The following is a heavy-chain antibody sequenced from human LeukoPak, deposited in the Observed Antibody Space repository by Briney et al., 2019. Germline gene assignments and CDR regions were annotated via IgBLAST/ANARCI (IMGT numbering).Heavy chain of an antibody. Sequence: PSETLSLTCAVYGGSFSGYYWSWIRQPPGKGLEWIGEINHSGSTNYNPSLKSRVTISVDTSKNQFSLKLSSVTAADTAVYYCARGPTGVRGYDFWSGYYVAAAGTLPFDYWGQGTLVTVSS. CDR3: ARGPTGVRGYDFWSGYYVAAAGTLPFDY. V-gene: IGHV4-34*01. CDR1: GGSFSGYY. D-gene: IGHD3-3*01. CDR2: INHSGST. J-gene: IGHJ4*02.